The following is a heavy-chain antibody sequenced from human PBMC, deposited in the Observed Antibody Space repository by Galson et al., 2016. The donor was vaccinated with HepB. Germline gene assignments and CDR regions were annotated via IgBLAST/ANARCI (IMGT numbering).Heavy chain of an antibody. D-gene: IGHD3-3*01. V-gene: IGHV3-23*01. CDR1: GFTFSSYA. CDR3: AKEPNYDFWSGHLFDY. J-gene: IGHJ4*02. Sequence: SLKLSCAASGFTFSSYALSWVRQAPGKGLEWVSAISGSGGTTYYADSVKGRFTISRDNSKNALYLQMNSLRAEDTAVYYWAKEPNYDFWSGHLFDYWGQGTLVTVSS. CDR2: ISGSGGTT.